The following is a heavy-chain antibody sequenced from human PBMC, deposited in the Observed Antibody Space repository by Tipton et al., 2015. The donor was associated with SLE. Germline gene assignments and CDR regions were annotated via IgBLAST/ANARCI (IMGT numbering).Heavy chain of an antibody. D-gene: IGHD2-21*02. J-gene: IGHJ4*02. CDR1: GGSFSGYY. CDR2: INHSGST. Sequence: TLSLTCAVYGGSFSGYYWSWIRQPPGKGLEWSGEINHSGSTNYNPSLKSRVTISVGTSNNQFSLKLTSVTAADTAVYYCASRPVVTGEGAGDYWGQGTLVTVSS. V-gene: IGHV4-34*01. CDR3: ASRPVVTGEGAGDY.